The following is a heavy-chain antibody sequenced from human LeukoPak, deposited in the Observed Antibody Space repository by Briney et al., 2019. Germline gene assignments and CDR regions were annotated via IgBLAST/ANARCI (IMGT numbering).Heavy chain of an antibody. V-gene: IGHV4-61*02. J-gene: IGHJ3*02. CDR3: ARDRDYYDSSGYTYAFDI. CDR1: GGSISSGSYY. CDR2: IYTSGST. D-gene: IGHD3-22*01. Sequence: PSQTLFLTCTVSGGSISSGSYYWSWIRQPAGKGLEWIGRIYTSGSTNYNPSLKSRVTMSVDTSKNQFSLKLSSVTAADTAVYYCARDRDYYDSSGYTYAFDIWGQGTMVTVSS.